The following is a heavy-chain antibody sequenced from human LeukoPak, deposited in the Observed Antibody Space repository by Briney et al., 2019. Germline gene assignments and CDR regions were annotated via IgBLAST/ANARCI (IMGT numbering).Heavy chain of an antibody. CDR2: ISASGGRT. J-gene: IGHJ5*02. V-gene: IGHV3-23*01. CDR3: AKGYNYSKGWFDP. CDR1: GFTFSSYA. D-gene: IGHD4-11*01. Sequence: PGGSLRLSCSASGFTFSSYAMSWGRQAPGKGLEWVSAISASGGRTYYAGSVKGRFTISRDNSKNTLYLQMNSLRAEDTAVYYCAKGYNYSKGWFDPWGQGTLVTVSS.